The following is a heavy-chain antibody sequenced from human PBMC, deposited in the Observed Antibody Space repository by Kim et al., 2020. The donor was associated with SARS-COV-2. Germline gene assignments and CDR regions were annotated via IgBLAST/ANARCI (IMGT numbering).Heavy chain of an antibody. D-gene: IGHD3-22*01. CDR2: IYYSGST. CDR3: ARVRDYETGGFDY. J-gene: IGHJ4*02. V-gene: IGHV4-59*13. Sequence: SETLSLTCTVSGGSISSYYWSWIRQPPGKGLEWIGYIYYSGSTNYNPSLKSRVTISVDTSKNQFSLKLSSVTAADTAVYYCARVRDYETGGFDYWGQGTLVTVSS. CDR1: GGSISSYY.